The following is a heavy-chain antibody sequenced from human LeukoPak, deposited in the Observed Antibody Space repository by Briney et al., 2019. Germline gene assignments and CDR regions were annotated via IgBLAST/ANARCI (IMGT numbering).Heavy chain of an antibody. V-gene: IGHV4-61*01. CDR3: ARVAAPGSVDY. Sequence: SETLSLTCTVSGGSISSSSYYWSWIRQPPGKRLEWIGYIYYSGSTNYNPSLKSRVTISVDTSNNQFCLRLSSVTAADTAVYCCARVAAPGSVDYWGQGKLVTVSS. J-gene: IGHJ4*02. CDR2: IYYSGST. CDR1: GGSISSSSYY. D-gene: IGHD6-25*01.